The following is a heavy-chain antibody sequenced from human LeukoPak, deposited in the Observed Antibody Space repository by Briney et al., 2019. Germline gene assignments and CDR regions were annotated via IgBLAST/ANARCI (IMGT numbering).Heavy chain of an antibody. CDR1: GFTFDDYA. V-gene: IGHV3-9*01. CDR3: AKERVSSSWYPYFYYYYYGMDV. CDR2: ISWNSGSI. J-gene: IGHJ6*02. D-gene: IGHD6-13*01. Sequence: GGSLRLSCAASGFTFDDYAMHWVRQAPGKGLEWVSGISWNSGSIGYADSEKGRFTISRDNAKNSLYLQMNSLRAEDTALYYCAKERVSSSWYPYFYYYYYGMDVWGQGTTVTVSS.